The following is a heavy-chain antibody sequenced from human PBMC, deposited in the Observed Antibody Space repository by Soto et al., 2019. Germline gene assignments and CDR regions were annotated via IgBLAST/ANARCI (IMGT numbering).Heavy chain of an antibody. J-gene: IGHJ6*02. D-gene: IGHD3-16*02. CDR2: IVPSLDTT. CDR1: GGTFSSSG. CDR3: AIWPQPRYTADPYAVDV. Sequence: QVHLVQSGTEVKKPGSSLKVSCKASGGTFSSSGFSWVRQAPGQGLEWMGMIVPSLDTTNYAQKFQARVTITADEVTSTAYMELRSLRSEDTAVYYCAIWPQPRYTADPYAVDVWGQGTRVIVSS. V-gene: IGHV1-69*11.